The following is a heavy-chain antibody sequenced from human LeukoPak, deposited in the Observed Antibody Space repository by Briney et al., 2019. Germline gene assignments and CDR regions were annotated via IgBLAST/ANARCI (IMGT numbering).Heavy chain of an antibody. Sequence: ASVKVSCKASGYTFTSYYMHLVRQAPGQGLEWMGIINPSGGSTSYAQKFQGRVTMTRDTSTSTVYMELSSRRSKDTAVYYCARAPWAKLEPSFDYWRQGTLVTVFS. D-gene: IGHD1-1*01. CDR2: INPSGGST. CDR1: GYTFTSYY. V-gene: IGHV1-46*01. CDR3: ARAPWAKLEPSFDY. J-gene: IGHJ4*02.